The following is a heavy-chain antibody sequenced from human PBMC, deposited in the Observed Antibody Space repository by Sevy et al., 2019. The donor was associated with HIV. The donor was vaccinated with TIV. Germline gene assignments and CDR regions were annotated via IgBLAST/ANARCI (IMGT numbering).Heavy chain of an antibody. V-gene: IGHV4-38-2*01. J-gene: IGHJ5*02. CDR3: AGGAGITMVRGVRGTRWFDP. D-gene: IGHD3-10*01. CDR2: IYHSGST. Sequence: SETLSLTCAVSGYSISSGYYWGWIRQPPGKGLEWIGSIYHSGSTYYNPSLKSRVTISVDTSKNQFSLKLSSVTAADTAVYYCAGGAGITMVRGVRGTRWFDPWGQGTLVTVSS. CDR1: GYSISSGYY.